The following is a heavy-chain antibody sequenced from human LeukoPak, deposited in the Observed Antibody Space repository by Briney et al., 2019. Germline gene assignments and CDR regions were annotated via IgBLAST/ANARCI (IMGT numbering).Heavy chain of an antibody. CDR1: GGTFSSYT. Sequence: ASVKVSCKASGGTFSSYTISWVRQAPGQGLEWMGRIIPILGIANYAQKLQGRVTMTTDTSTSAAYMELRSLRSDDTAVYYCARVISSGNWFDPWGQGTLVTVSS. CDR3: ARVISSGNWFDP. D-gene: IGHD3-16*02. J-gene: IGHJ5*02. V-gene: IGHV1-69*02. CDR2: IIPILGIA.